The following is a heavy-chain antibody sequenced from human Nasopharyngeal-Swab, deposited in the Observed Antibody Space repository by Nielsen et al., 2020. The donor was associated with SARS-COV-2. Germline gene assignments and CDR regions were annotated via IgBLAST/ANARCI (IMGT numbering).Heavy chain of an antibody. Sequence: GSLRLSCSVSGGSISGYFLSWIRQPAGEGLEWIGRVYTSGSTNYNPSLKSRVTISIDMSKNQFSLELRSVTAADTAFYYCTRSGTTKYGLDVWGQGTTVIVSS. CDR2: VYTSGST. D-gene: IGHD1-1*01. CDR1: GGSISGYF. J-gene: IGHJ6*01. V-gene: IGHV4-4*07. CDR3: TRSGTTKYGLDV.